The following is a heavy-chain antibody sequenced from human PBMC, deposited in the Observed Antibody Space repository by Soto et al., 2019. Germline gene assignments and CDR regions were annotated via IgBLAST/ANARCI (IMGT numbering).Heavy chain of an antibody. D-gene: IGHD3-10*01. V-gene: IGHV1-18*04. CDR3: ARMVRGSKIDYYYYMDG. J-gene: IGHJ6*03. CDR1: GYTFTNHG. Sequence: QVELVQSGVEVKKPGASVKVSCKASGYTFTNHGLSWVRQAPGQGLEWMGWISASNGDTNYAQKFLGRVTVTTDTSTSTGYMELRRLKSEDTAVYYCARMVRGSKIDYYYYMDGWGKGTTVIVSS. CDR2: ISASNGDT.